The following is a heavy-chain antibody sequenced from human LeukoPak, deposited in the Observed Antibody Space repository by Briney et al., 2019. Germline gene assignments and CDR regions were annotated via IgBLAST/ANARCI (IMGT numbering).Heavy chain of an antibody. CDR2: MYYSGST. J-gene: IGHJ6*02. CDR1: GGSISGSSYY. D-gene: IGHD3-16*01. CDR3: ARVSPTSQIGYYYYGMDV. V-gene: IGHV4-61*01. Sequence: PSETLSLTCTVSGGSISGSSYYWSWIRQPPGKGLEWIGYMYYSGSTNYNPSLKSRVTISVDTSKNQFSLKLSSVTAADTAVYYCARVSPTSQIGYYYYGMDVWGQGTTVTVSS.